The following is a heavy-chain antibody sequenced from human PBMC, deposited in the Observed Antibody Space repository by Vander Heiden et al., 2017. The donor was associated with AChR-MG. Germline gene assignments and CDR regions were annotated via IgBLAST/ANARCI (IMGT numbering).Heavy chain of an antibody. J-gene: IGHJ6*02. D-gene: IGHD1-26*01. CDR2: ISYDGRSQ. CDR1: GFTFSDYG. CDR3: AKDLAPVEGGTQFFYYGMDV. V-gene: IGHV3-30*18. Sequence: QVHLVESGGGVVQPGKSLRLSCAASGFTFSDYGMHWVRQAPGKGLEWVAVISYDGRSQYYAESVKGRFIISRDASKSTLYLQMSSLRTEDTALYYCAKDLAPVEGGTQFFYYGMDVWGLGTTVTVSS.